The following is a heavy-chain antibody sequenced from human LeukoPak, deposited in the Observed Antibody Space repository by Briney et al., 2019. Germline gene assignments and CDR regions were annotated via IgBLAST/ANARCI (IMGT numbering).Heavy chain of an antibody. CDR1: GYTFTTYY. CDR2: INPNSGGT. V-gene: IGHV1-2*02. D-gene: IGHD6-19*01. CDR3: ASERSSGWPDQYYFDY. J-gene: IGHJ4*02. Sequence: GASVKVSCKASGYTFTTYYMHWVRQAPGQGLEWMGWINPNSGGTNYAQKFQGRVTMTRDTSISTAYMELSRLRSDDTAVYYCASERSSGWPDQYYFDYWGQGTLVTVSS.